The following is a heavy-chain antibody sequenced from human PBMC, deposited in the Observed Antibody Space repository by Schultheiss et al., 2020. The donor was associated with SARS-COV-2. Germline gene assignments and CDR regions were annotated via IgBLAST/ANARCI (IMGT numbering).Heavy chain of an antibody. V-gene: IGHV2-26*01. D-gene: IGHD3-10*01. J-gene: IGHJ6*03. CDR1: GFSLSNARMG. CDR3: ARTPRDYGSGTFRDYYYYMDV. CDR2: IFSNDEK. Sequence: SGPTLVKPTETLTLTCTVSGFSLSNARMGVSWIRQPPGKALEWLAHIFSNDEKSYSTSLKSRLTISKDTSKSQVVLTMTNMDPVDTATYYCARTPRDYGSGTFRDYYYYMDVWGKGTTVTVSS.